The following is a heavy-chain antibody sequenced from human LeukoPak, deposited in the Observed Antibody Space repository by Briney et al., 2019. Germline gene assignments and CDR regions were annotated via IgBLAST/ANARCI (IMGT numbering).Heavy chain of an antibody. CDR2: INPNSGGT. J-gene: IGHJ5*02. Sequence: ASVKVSCKASGYTFTGYYMHWVRQAPGQGLEWMGWINPNSGGTNYAQKFQGRVTMTRDTSISTAYMELSRLRSDDTAVYYCARADCGDLYNWFDPWGQGTLVTVSS. D-gene: IGHD4-17*01. CDR1: GYTFTGYY. V-gene: IGHV1-2*02. CDR3: ARADCGDLYNWFDP.